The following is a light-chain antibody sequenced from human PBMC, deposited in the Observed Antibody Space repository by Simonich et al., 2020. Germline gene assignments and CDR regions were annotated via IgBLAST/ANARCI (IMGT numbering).Light chain of an antibody. CDR2: DVS. CDR1: SSDVGGYNY. Sequence: QSALTQPASASGSPGQSITISCTGTSSDVGGYNYVSWYQQHPGKAPKLMIYDVSKRPSGVSNRFSCSKSGNTASLTISGLQAEDEADYYCSSYTSSSTLVFGGGTKLTVL. CDR3: SSYTSSSTLV. V-gene: IGLV2-14*01. J-gene: IGLJ2*01.